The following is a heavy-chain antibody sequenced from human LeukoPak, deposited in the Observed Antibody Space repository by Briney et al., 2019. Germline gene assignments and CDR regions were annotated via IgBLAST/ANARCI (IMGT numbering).Heavy chain of an antibody. D-gene: IGHD2/OR15-2a*01. Sequence: GGSLKISFTGSGYSLTTYWIAWVRPMPGKGLECMGIIYPGDSDTRYSPSFQGQVTISADKSISTAYLQWNSLRASDTAMYYCVRDRRISGALYFYYWGQGTLVTVSS. V-gene: IGHV5-51*01. CDR3: VRDRRISGALYFYY. J-gene: IGHJ4*02. CDR1: GYSLTTYW. CDR2: IYPGDSDT.